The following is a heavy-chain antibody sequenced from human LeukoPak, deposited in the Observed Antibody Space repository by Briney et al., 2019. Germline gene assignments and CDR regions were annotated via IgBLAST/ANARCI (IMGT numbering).Heavy chain of an antibody. V-gene: IGHV3-11*04. CDR3: ARDWGVGLRYYYYYMDV. J-gene: IGHJ6*03. Sequence: GGSLRLSCAASGFTFSDCYMSWVREAPGKGREWGSYISSSGSTIYYADSVKGRFTISRDNAKNSLYLQMNSLRAEDTAVYYCARDWGVGLRYYYYYMDVWGKGTTVTVSS. D-gene: IGHD3-16*01. CDR1: GFTFSDCY. CDR2: ISSSGSTI.